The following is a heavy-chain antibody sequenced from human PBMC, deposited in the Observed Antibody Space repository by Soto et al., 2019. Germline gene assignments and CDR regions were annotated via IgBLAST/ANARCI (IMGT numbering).Heavy chain of an antibody. CDR3: AKDKGGNHYFDY. Sequence: EVLLVESGGGLVQPGRSPRLSCSASGFTFDGYAMHWVRQAPGKGLEWVAGISYDSGAIGYADSVRDRFIISRDNAQNSLYLQINSLRVEDTGFYHCAKDKGGNHYFDYWGQGSLVTVSS. CDR1: GFTFDGYA. J-gene: IGHJ4*02. V-gene: IGHV3-9*01. CDR2: ISYDSGAI. D-gene: IGHD1-26*01.